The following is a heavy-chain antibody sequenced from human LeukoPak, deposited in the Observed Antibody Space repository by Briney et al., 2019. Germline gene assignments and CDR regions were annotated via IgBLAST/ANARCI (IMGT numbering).Heavy chain of an antibody. CDR3: ARVAGGYCSGGSCYSGYYYTDV. D-gene: IGHD2-15*01. V-gene: IGHV4-59*08. Sequence: PSETLSLTCTVSGDSISSYYWNWIRQPPGKGLEWIGYFSYTGSTNYNPSLRSRVTISVDTSKNQFSLKLSSVTAADTAVYYCARVAGGYCSGGSCYSGYYYTDVWGKGTTVTISS. CDR1: GDSISSYY. CDR2: FSYTGST. J-gene: IGHJ6*03.